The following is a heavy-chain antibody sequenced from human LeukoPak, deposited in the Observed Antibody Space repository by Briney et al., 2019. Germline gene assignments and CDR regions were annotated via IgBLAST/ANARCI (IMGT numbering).Heavy chain of an antibody. CDR2: IKQDGSEK. Sequence: GGPLRLSCAAPGFTFRTYWMAWVLQAPGKGLEWVANIKQDGSEKYYVDSVRGRFTISRDNAKNSLYLQMNNLRAEDTALYYCAKEGKHDFGDCGGFDFLGQGTMVTVSS. CDR1: GFTFRTYW. V-gene: IGHV3-7*01. D-gene: IGHD4-17*01. CDR3: AKEGKHDFGDCGGFDF. J-gene: IGHJ3*01.